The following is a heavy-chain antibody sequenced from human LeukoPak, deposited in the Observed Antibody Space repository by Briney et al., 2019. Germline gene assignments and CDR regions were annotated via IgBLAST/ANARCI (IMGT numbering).Heavy chain of an antibody. V-gene: IGHV3-23*01. J-gene: IGHJ4*02. D-gene: IGHD2-21*01. CDR1: GFTFSSYA. CDR3: ATEKGDSPDY. CDR2: ISGSGGST. Sequence: PGGSLRLSCAASGFTFSSYAMSWVRQAPGKGLEWVSSISGSGGSTYYADSVKGRFTISRDNSKNTLYVQMNSLRAEDTAVYYCATEKGDSPDYWGQGTLVTVSS.